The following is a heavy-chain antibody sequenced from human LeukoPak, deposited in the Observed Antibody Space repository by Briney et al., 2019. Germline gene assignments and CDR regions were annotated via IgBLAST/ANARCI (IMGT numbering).Heavy chain of an antibody. Sequence: ASVKVSCKAPGYTFTSYGINWGRQATGQGLEWMGWMNPNSGNTGYAQKFQGRVTMTRNTSISTAYMELSSLRSEDTAVYYCARRSFDWLLSGWFDPWGQGTLVTVSS. CDR3: ARRSFDWLLSGWFDP. CDR2: MNPNSGNT. J-gene: IGHJ5*02. D-gene: IGHD3-9*01. CDR1: GYTFTSYG. V-gene: IGHV1-8*01.